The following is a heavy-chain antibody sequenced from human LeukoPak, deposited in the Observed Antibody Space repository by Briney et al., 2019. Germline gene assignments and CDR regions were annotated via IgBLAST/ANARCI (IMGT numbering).Heavy chain of an antibody. CDR3: ARAYQLLYYFDY. Sequence: ASVKVSCKPSGYTFTGYYIQWVRQAPRQGLEWMGWINPNSGGTNYAQKFQGRVTMTRDTSISTAYMELSSLTSDDTAVYYCARAYQLLYYFDYWGQGTLVTVSS. J-gene: IGHJ4*02. CDR1: GYTFTGYY. D-gene: IGHD2-2*01. CDR2: INPNSGGT. V-gene: IGHV1-2*02.